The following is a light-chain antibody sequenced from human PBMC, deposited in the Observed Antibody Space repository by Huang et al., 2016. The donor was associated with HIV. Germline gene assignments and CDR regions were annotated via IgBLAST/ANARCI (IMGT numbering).Light chain of an antibody. Sequence: IQLTQSPSSLSASVGDTVTITCRASQGIKNHLAWFRQKPGKAPKSLIYAASNLQSGVPSKFSGSGYGTDFTLTIDSLQPEDFATYFCQQYNTYPVTFGGGTTVEIK. CDR2: AAS. CDR1: QGIKNH. CDR3: QQYNTYPVT. V-gene: IGKV1-16*02. J-gene: IGKJ4*01.